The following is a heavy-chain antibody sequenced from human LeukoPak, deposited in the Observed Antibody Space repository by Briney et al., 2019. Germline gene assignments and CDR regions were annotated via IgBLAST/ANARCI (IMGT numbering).Heavy chain of an antibody. Sequence: ASVKVSFKASGGTFSNYAISWVRQAPGQGREGMGGIIPIFGTANYAQKFQGRVTITADESTSTAYMELSSLRSEDTAVYYCARDVSRIYFDYWGQGTLVTVSS. CDR2: IIPIFGTA. V-gene: IGHV1-69*13. J-gene: IGHJ4*02. CDR1: GGTFSNYA. D-gene: IGHD5/OR15-5a*01. CDR3: ARDVSRIYFDY.